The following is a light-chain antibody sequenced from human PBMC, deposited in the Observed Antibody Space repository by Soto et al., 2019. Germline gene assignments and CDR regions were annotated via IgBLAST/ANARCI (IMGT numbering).Light chain of an antibody. Sequence: AIRMTQSPSSFSASTGDRVTITCRASQGISSYLAWYQQKPGKAPKLLIYAASTLQSGVPSRFSGSGSGTDFTLTISCLQSEDCATYYCQQYYSDPPWTFGQGTKVEIK. CDR2: AAS. J-gene: IGKJ1*01. V-gene: IGKV1-8*01. CDR1: QGISSY. CDR3: QQYYSDPPWT.